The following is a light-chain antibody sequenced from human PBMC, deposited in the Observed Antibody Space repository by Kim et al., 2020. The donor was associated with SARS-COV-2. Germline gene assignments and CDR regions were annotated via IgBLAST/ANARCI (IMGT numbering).Light chain of an antibody. CDR2: LNSYGSH. J-gene: IGLJ3*02. CDR1: GGHSSYA. CDR3: QTWGTGVKGV. V-gene: IGLV4-69*01. Sequence: VKLTCTLSGGHSSYAIAWHQQQPEKGPRYLMKLNSYGSHSKGDGIPDRFSGSSSGAERSLTISSLQSEDEADYYCQTWGTGVKGVFGGGTQLTVL.